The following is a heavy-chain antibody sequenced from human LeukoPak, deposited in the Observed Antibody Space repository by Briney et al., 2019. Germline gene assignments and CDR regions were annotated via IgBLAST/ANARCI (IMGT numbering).Heavy chain of an antibody. J-gene: IGHJ4*02. CDR3: ARVLHKRNYDSSDYYGY. CDR1: GFIFCSYS. D-gene: IGHD3-22*01. V-gene: IGHV3-48*01. CDR2: ISSGSSTI. Sequence: PGGSLRLSCAASGFIFCSYSMNWVRQAPGKGLEWVSYISSGSSTIHYADSVKGRFTISRDNAKNSLYLQMNSLRAEDTAVYYCARVLHKRNYDSSDYYGYWGQGTLVTVSS.